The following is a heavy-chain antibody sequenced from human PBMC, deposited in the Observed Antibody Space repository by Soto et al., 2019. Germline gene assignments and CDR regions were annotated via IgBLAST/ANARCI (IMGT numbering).Heavy chain of an antibody. J-gene: IGHJ6*02. Sequence: AASVKVSCKASGGTFSSYAISWVRQAPGQGLEWMGGIIPIFGTANYAQKFQGRVTITADESTSTAYMELSSLRSEDTAVYYCARAITMVRGAHYYYGMDVWGQGTTVTVSS. CDR3: ARAITMVRGAHYYYGMDV. D-gene: IGHD3-10*01. CDR2: IIPIFGTA. V-gene: IGHV1-69*13. CDR1: GGTFSSYA.